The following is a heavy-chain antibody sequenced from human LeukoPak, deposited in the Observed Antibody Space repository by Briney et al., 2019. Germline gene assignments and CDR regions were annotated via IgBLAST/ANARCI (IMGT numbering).Heavy chain of an antibody. CDR1: GGTFTSYA. Sequence: GASVKVSCKASGGTFTSYAISWVRQAPGQGLEWMGRIIPIFGIANYAQMFQGRVTVTADKSTSTAYMELSSLRSEDTAVYYCARAGYCSGGSCFALDYWGQGTLVTVSS. CDR3: ARAGYCSGGSCFALDY. CDR2: IIPIFGIA. J-gene: IGHJ4*02. V-gene: IGHV1-69*04. D-gene: IGHD2-15*01.